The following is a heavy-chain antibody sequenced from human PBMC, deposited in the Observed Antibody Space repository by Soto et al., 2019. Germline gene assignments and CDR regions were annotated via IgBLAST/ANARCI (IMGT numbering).Heavy chain of an antibody. J-gene: IGHJ3*01. Sequence: GESLKISCKGSGYSFAGYWIGWVRQMPGKGLDWMGVIYPGDSDTRYSPSFHGQVTISADKSISTAYLQWSSLKASDTAMYFCARLPGVRGVFDGFNVWGQGAMVTVSS. CDR1: GYSFAGYW. CDR2: IYPGDSDT. V-gene: IGHV5-51*01. D-gene: IGHD3-10*01. CDR3: ARLPGVRGVFDGFNV.